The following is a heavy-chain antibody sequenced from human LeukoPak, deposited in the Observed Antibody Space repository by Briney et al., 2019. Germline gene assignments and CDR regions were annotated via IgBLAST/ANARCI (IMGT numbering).Heavy chain of an antibody. CDR2: IIPIFGTA. CDR1: GGTFSSYA. Sequence: ALVKVSCKASGGTFSSYAISWVRQAPGQGLEWMGGIIPIFGTANYAQKFQGRVTITTDESTSTAYMELSSLRSEDTAVYYCARYNYAGANWFDPWGQGTLITVSS. CDR3: ARYNYAGANWFDP. J-gene: IGHJ5*02. D-gene: IGHD1-1*01. V-gene: IGHV1-69*05.